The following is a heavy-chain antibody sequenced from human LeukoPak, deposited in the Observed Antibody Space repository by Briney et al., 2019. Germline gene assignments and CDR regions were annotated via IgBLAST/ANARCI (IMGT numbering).Heavy chain of an antibody. J-gene: IGHJ6*02. V-gene: IGHV3-23*01. CDR1: GFTFSSYA. CDR3: AKDPIAATGPGYYYGMDV. Sequence: GGSLRLSCAASGFTFSSYAMSWVRQAPGKGLEWVSAISGSGGSTYYADSVKGRFTISRDNSKSTLYLQMNSLRAEDTAVYYCAKDPIAATGPGYYYGMDVWGQGTTVTVSS. CDR2: ISGSGGST. D-gene: IGHD6-13*01.